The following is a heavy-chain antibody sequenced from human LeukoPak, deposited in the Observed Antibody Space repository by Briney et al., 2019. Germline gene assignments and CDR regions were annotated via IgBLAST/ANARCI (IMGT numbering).Heavy chain of an antibody. CDR2: INPNSGGT. CDR3: ARDPFDDFWSGYPYY. Sequence: ASVKVSCKASGYTFTSHYIHWVRQAPGQGLEWMGWINPNSGGTNYAQKFQGRVTMTRDTSISTAYMELSRLRSDDTAVYYCARDPFDDFWSGYPYYWGQGTLVTVSS. J-gene: IGHJ4*02. CDR1: GYTFTSHY. V-gene: IGHV1-2*02. D-gene: IGHD3-3*01.